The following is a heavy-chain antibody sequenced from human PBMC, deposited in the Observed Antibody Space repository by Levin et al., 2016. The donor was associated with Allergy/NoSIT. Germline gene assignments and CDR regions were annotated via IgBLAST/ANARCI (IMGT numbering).Heavy chain of an antibody. V-gene: IGHV1-3*01. CDR3: ARDNILVLDY. CDR2: INAGNGNT. J-gene: IGHJ4*02. Sequence: WVRQAPGQRLEWMGWINAGNGNTKYSQKFQGRVTITRDTSASTAYMELSSLRSEDTAVYYCARDNILVLDYWGQGTLVTVSS. D-gene: IGHD2-15*01.